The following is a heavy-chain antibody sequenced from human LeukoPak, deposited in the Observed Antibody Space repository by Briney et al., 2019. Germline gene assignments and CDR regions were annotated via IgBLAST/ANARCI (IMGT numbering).Heavy chain of an antibody. V-gene: IGHV3-23*01. J-gene: IGHJ4*02. CDR3: AKYCSGATCSGY. D-gene: IGHD2-15*01. Sequence: HPGASLRLSCAASGFTFSSYSMCWVRQAPGKGLEWVSGIKESGDITYYADSVKGRFTISRDNSKNTLYLQMNSLRAEDTAKYYCAKYCSGATCSGYWGQGTLVTVSS. CDR2: IKESGDIT. CDR1: GFTFSSYS.